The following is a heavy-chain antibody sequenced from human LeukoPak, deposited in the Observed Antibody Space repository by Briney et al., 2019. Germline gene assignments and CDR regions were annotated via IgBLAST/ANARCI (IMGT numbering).Heavy chain of an antibody. CDR2: ISSSSSTI. Sequence: GGSLRLSCAASGFTFSSYSMNWVRQAPGKGLEWVSYISSSSSTIYYADSVKGRFTISRDNSRNTLYLQMNSLRAEDTALYYCAKGPASTWYKYYFDYWGQGTLVTVSS. CDR3: AKGPASTWYKYYFDY. CDR1: GFTFSSYS. V-gene: IGHV3-48*01. D-gene: IGHD6-13*01. J-gene: IGHJ4*02.